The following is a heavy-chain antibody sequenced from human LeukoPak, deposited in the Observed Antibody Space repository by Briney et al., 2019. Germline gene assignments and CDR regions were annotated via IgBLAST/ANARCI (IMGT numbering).Heavy chain of an antibody. CDR1: GFTFSSYS. Sequence: GGSLRLSCAASGFTFSSYSMNWVRQAPGKGLEWVSSISSSSSYIYYADSVKGRFTISRDNAKNSLYLQMNSLRAEDTAVYYCARSRDSSGYYQDAFDIWGQGTMVTVSS. CDR3: ARSRDSSGYYQDAFDI. CDR2: ISSSSSYI. J-gene: IGHJ3*02. V-gene: IGHV3-21*01. D-gene: IGHD3-22*01.